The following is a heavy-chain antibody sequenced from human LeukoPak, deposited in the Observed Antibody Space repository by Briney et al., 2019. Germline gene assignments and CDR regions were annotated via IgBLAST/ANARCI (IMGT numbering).Heavy chain of an antibody. J-gene: IGHJ3*02. CDR1: GGSFSGYY. D-gene: IGHD3-9*01. V-gene: IGHV4-34*01. Sequence: SETLSLTCAVYGGSFSGYYWSWIRQPPGKGLEWIGEINHSGSTNYNPSLKSRVTISVDTSKNQFSLKLSSVTAADTAVYYCARQGIRKGRYFDWFRAPRRTGEVMLDAFDIWGQGTMVTVSS. CDR3: ARQGIRKGRYFDWFRAPRRTGEVMLDAFDI. CDR2: INHSGST.